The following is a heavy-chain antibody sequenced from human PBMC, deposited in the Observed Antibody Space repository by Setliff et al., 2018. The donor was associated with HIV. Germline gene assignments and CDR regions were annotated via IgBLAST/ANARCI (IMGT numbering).Heavy chain of an antibody. D-gene: IGHD3-10*01. CDR2: LHLSGDT. Sequence: PSETLSLTCTVSGGSINSGTYYWSWIRQPAGKGLEWIGRLHLSGDTNYNPSLKSRVTMSIDTSKNQFSLKLSSVTAADTAVYYCARDNSYYYGSGSHYWYGMDVWGQGTTVTVSS. CDR1: GGSINSGTYY. J-gene: IGHJ6*01. V-gene: IGHV4-61*02. CDR3: ARDNSYYYGSGSHYWYGMDV.